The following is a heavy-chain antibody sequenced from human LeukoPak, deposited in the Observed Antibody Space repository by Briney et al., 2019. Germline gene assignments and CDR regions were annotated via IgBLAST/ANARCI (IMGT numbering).Heavy chain of an antibody. CDR2: FYYSGST. CDR1: GGSISSSSNY. V-gene: IGHV4-39*07. J-gene: IGHJ5*02. CDR3: ARIRFLEWS. Sequence: SETLSLTCTVSGGSISSSSNYWGWIRQPPGKGPEWIGSFYYSGSTYYNPSLKSRVTISVDTSKNQFSLKLSSVTAADTAVYYCARIRFLEWSWGQGTLVTVSS. D-gene: IGHD3-3*01.